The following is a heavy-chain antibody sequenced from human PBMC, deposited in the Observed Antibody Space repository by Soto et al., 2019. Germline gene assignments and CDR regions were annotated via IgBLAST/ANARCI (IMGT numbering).Heavy chain of an antibody. CDR2: ISGSGGST. D-gene: IGHD3-22*01. CDR3: AKKVRRELSRGDYETYYYGMDV. V-gene: IGHV3-23*01. CDR1: GFTFSSYA. J-gene: IGHJ6*02. Sequence: VRLSCAASGFTFSSYAMSWVRQAPGKGLEWVSAISGSGGSTYYADSVKGRFTISRDNSKNTLYLQMNSLRAEDTAVYYCAKKVRRELSRGDYETYYYGMDVWGQGTTVTVSS.